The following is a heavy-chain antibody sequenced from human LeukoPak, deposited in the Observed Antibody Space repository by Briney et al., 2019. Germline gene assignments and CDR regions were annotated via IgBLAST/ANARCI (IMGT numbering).Heavy chain of an antibody. CDR1: GFTFSSYW. Sequence: PGGSLRLSCAASGFTFSSYWMSWVRQAPGKGREWVANIKQDGSEKYHVDSVKGRFTISRDNAENSLYLQMNSLRGEDTAVYFCARAGYSSGWDYWGQGTLVTVSS. CDR2: IKQDGSEK. CDR3: ARAGYSSGWDY. V-gene: IGHV3-7*01. J-gene: IGHJ4*02. D-gene: IGHD6-19*01.